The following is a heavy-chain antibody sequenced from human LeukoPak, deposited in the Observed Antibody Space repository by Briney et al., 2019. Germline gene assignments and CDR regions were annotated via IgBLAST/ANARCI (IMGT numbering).Heavy chain of an antibody. D-gene: IGHD5-24*01. CDR3: ARDRGKMATIWNYYYGMDV. J-gene: IGHJ6*02. Sequence: GGSLRLSCAASGFTFSSYSMNWVRQAPGKGLEWVSPISSSSSYIYYADSVKGRFTISRDNAKNSLYLQMDSLRAEDTAVYYCARDRGKMATIWNYYYGMDVWGQGTTVTVSS. V-gene: IGHV3-21*01. CDR1: GFTFSSYS. CDR2: ISSSSSYI.